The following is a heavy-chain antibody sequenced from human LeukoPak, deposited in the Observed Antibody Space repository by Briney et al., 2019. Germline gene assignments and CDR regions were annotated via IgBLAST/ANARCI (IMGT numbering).Heavy chain of an antibody. V-gene: IGHV1-18*01. Sequence: GASVKVSCKASGYTFTSYGISWVRQAPGQGLEWMGWISAYNGNTNYAQKLQGRVTMTTDTSTSTAYMELRSLRSGDTAVYYCARDVLLWFGELFTYYYYGMDVWGQGTTVTVSS. J-gene: IGHJ6*02. CDR2: ISAYNGNT. CDR3: ARDVLLWFGELFTYYYYGMDV. CDR1: GYTFTSYG. D-gene: IGHD3-10*01.